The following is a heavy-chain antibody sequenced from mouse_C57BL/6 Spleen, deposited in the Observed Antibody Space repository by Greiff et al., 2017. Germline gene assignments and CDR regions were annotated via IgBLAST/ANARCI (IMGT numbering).Heavy chain of an antibody. J-gene: IGHJ4*01. CDR1: GFTFSSYA. Sequence: EVKLVESGEGLVKPGGSLKLSCAASGFTFSSYAMSWVRQTPEKRLEWVAYISSGGDYIYYADTVKGRFPISRDNARNTLYLQMSSLKSEDTAMYYCTRDNDGSGAMDYWGQGTSVTVSS. D-gene: IGHD2-3*01. CDR3: TRDNDGSGAMDY. V-gene: IGHV5-9-1*02. CDR2: ISSGGDYI.